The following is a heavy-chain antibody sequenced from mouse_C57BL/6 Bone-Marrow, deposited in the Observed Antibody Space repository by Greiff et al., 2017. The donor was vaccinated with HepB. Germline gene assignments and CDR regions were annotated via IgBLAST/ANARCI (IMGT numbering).Heavy chain of an antibody. CDR3: ARDGDGYHFWYFDV. D-gene: IGHD2-3*01. CDR2: IYPRSGNT. Sequence: ESGAELARPGASVKLSCKASGYTFTSYGISWVKQRTGQGLEWIGEIYPRSGNTYYNEKFKGKATLTADKSSSTAYMELRSLTSEDSAVYFCARDGDGYHFWYFDVWGTGTTVTVSS. J-gene: IGHJ1*03. V-gene: IGHV1-81*01. CDR1: GYTFTSYG.